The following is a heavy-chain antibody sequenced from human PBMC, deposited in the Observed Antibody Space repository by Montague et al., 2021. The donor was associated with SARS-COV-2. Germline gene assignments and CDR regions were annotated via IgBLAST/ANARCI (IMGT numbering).Heavy chain of an antibody. CDR1: GGPISGSSDY. Sequence: TLSLTCTVTGGPISGSSDYWGWIRQSPGKGLEWIASVDYSGNTYYSXSLKSRLTISVDTSKNQFSLKLNSVTAADTALYYCARRKYSYGWGDWGQGTLVTVSS. V-gene: IGHV4-39*01. D-gene: IGHD5-18*01. J-gene: IGHJ4*02. CDR3: ARRKYSYGWGD. CDR2: VDYSGNT.